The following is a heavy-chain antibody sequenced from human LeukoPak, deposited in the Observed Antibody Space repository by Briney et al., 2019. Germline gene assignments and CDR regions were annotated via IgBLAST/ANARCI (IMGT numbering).Heavy chain of an antibody. CDR2: MSGSGGAI. CDR1: GFTFRDYS. V-gene: IGHV3-48*01. CDR3: ARVGDYYESSES. Sequence: GGSLRLSCVASGFTFRDYSMNWVRQAPGKGLEWLSYMSGSGGAIYYTDSVEGRFTISRDNDKNSLFLQMSSLRAEDTAVYYCARVGDYYESSESCGQGTLVTVSS. J-gene: IGHJ4*02. D-gene: IGHD3-22*01.